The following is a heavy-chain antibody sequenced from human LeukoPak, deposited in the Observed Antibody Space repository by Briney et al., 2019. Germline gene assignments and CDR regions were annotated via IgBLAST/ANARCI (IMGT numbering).Heavy chain of an antibody. D-gene: IGHD3-22*01. J-gene: IGHJ4*02. V-gene: IGHV3-23*01. Sequence: PGGSLRLSCAASGFTFSSYAMSWVRQAPGKGLEWVSAISGSGGSTCYADSVKGRFTISRDNSKNTLYLQMNSLRAEDTAVYYCARNHYDSSGYYSGWLYYWGQGTLVTVSS. CDR1: GFTFSSYA. CDR3: ARNHYDSSGYYSGWLYY. CDR2: ISGSGGST.